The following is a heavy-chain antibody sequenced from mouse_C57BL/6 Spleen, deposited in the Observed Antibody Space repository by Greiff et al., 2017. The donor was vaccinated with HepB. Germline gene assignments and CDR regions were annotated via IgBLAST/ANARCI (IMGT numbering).Heavy chain of an antibody. V-gene: IGHV5-9-1*02. CDR1: GFTFSSYA. Sequence: EVKLMESGEGLVKPGGSLKLSCAASGFTFSSYAMSWVRQTPEKRLEWVAYISSGGDYIYYADTVKGRFTISRDNARNTLYLQMSSLKSEDTAMYYCTRDLRGNWYFDVWGTGTTVTVSS. CDR2: ISSGGDYI. D-gene: IGHD2-14*01. J-gene: IGHJ1*03. CDR3: TRDLRGNWYFDV.